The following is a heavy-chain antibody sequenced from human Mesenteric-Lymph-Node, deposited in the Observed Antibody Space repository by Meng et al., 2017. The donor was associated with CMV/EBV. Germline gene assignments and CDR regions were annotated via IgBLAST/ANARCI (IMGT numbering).Heavy chain of an antibody. CDR1: GGSISSSSYY. CDR3: ARGGAGGSDY. J-gene: IGHJ4*02. V-gene: IGHV4-39*01. D-gene: IGHD1-14*01. CDR2: IYYSGST. Sequence: SETLSLTCTVSGGSISSSSYYWGWIRQPPGKGLEWIGSIYYSGSTYYNPSLKSRVTISVDTSKNQFSLKLSSVTAADTAVYYCARGGAGGSDYWGKGTLVTVSS.